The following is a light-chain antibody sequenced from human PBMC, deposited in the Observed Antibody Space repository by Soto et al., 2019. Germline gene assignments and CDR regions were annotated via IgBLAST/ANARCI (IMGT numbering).Light chain of an antibody. CDR1: QRECGGYTY. CDR2: DVS. CDR3: SSYTSSSPPDV. V-gene: IGLV2-14*04. J-gene: IGLJ1*01. Sequence: SGIGVAREWRTIIRTGNQRECGGYTYVSWYQQHPGKAPKLMIYDVSNRPSGFSNRFSGSKSGNTASLTISGLQAEDEADYYCSSYTSSSPPDVFGTGTKVTV.